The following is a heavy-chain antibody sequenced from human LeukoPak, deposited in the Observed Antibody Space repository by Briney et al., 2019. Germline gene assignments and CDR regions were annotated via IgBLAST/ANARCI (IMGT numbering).Heavy chain of an antibody. Sequence: GGSLRLSCAASGFTFSSYWMSWVRQAPGKGLEWVANIKQDGSEKYYVDSVKGRFTISRDNAKNSLYLQMNSLRAEDTAVYYCARVITMVRGVIYPLYYYYMDVWGKGTTVTVSS. CDR3: ARVITMVRGVIYPLYYYYMDV. J-gene: IGHJ6*03. V-gene: IGHV3-7*01. D-gene: IGHD3-10*01. CDR1: GFTFSSYW. CDR2: IKQDGSEK.